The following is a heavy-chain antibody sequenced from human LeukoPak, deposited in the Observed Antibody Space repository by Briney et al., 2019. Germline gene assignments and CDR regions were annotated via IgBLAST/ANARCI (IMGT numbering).Heavy chain of an antibody. CDR1: GFTFSNAW. CDR2: IYYSGST. D-gene: IGHD3-3*01. V-gene: IGHV4-59*01. Sequence: GSLRLSCAASGFTFSNAWMSWVRQAPGKGLKWIGYIYYSGSTKYKPSLKSRVTISVDTSKNQFSLKLSSVTAADTAVYYCARGRFLDAFDIWGQGTMVTGSS. CDR3: ARGRFLDAFDI. J-gene: IGHJ3*02.